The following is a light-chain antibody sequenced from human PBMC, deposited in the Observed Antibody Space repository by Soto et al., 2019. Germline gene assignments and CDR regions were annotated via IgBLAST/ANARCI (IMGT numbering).Light chain of an antibody. CDR3: TSYAGRNNLGV. Sequence: VLTQPPSASGSPGQSVTISCTGTSSDVGGYNYVSWYQQHPGKAPKLMIYEVTKRPSGVPDRFSGSKSGNTASLTVSGLQAEDEADYYCTSYAGRNNLGVFGTGTKVTVL. CDR1: SSDVGGYNY. CDR2: EVT. V-gene: IGLV2-8*01. J-gene: IGLJ1*01.